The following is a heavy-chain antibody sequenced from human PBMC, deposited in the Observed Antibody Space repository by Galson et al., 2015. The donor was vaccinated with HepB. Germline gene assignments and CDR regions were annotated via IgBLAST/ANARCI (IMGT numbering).Heavy chain of an antibody. CDR1: GFTFSSYS. Sequence: SLRLSCAASGFTFSSYSMNWVRQAPGKGLEWVSSISSSSSYIYYADSVKGRFTISRDNAKNSLYLQMNSLRAEDTAVYYCARKRSYYGDFLGPYMDVWGKGTTVTVSS. CDR2: ISSSSSYI. CDR3: ARKRSYYGDFLGPYMDV. V-gene: IGHV3-21*01. D-gene: IGHD4-17*01. J-gene: IGHJ6*03.